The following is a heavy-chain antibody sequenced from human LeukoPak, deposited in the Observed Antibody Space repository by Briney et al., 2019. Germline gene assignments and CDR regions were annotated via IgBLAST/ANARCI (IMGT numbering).Heavy chain of an antibody. D-gene: IGHD3-22*01. CDR2: IYYDGST. J-gene: IGHJ4*02. V-gene: IGHV4-39*01. CDR1: GGSISSSSYY. Sequence: PSETLSLTCTVSGGSISSSSYYWGWIRQPPGTGLEWIGTIYYDGSTYYNPSLKSRLTISVDTSKNQFSLKLTSVTAADTAVYYCARPAGPGYYYYFDYWGQGTLVTVSS. CDR3: ARPAGPGYYYYFDY.